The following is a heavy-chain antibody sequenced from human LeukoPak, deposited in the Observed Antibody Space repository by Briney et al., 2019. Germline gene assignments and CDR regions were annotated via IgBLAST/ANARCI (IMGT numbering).Heavy chain of an antibody. D-gene: IGHD6-19*01. CDR2: ISGSGGST. J-gene: IGHJ4*02. Sequence: GGSLRLSCAASGFTFSSYAMSWVRQAPGRGLVWVSAISGSGGSTYYADSVKGRFTISRDNSKNTLYLQMNSLRAEDTAVYYCAKDLKVGSSGWPTPSGYWGQGTLVTVSS. CDR3: AKDLKVGSSGWPTPSGY. V-gene: IGHV3-23*01. CDR1: GFTFSSYA.